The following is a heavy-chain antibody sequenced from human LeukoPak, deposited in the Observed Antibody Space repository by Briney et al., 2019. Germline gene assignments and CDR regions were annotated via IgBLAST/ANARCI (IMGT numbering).Heavy chain of an antibody. Sequence: SETLSLTCTVSGGSISSYYWSWIRQPPGKGLEWIGYIYYSGSSNYNPSLKSRVTISVDTSKNQFSLKLSSVTAADTAVYYCARVMDSSSSSGDYWGQGTLVTVSS. CDR3: ARVMDSSSSSGDY. D-gene: IGHD6-6*01. V-gene: IGHV4-59*01. J-gene: IGHJ4*02. CDR2: IYYSGSS. CDR1: GGSISSYY.